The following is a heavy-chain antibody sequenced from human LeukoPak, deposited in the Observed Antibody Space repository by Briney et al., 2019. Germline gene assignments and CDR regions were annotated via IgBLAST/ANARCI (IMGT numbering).Heavy chain of an antibody. J-gene: IGHJ2*01. V-gene: IGHV1-46*01. Sequence: ASVKVSCKASGYTFSIYNMHWVRQAPGQGLEWMGIINPSGGSASDTQKFQGRVTMTRDTSTSTVYMELSSLRSEDTAVYYCARMAAAGTWYFDLWGRGTLVTVSS. CDR2: INPSGGSA. CDR1: GYTFSIYN. D-gene: IGHD6-13*01. CDR3: ARMAAAGTWYFDL.